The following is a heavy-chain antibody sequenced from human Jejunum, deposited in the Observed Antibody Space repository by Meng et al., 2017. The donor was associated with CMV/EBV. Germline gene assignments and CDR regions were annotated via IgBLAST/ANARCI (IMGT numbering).Heavy chain of an antibody. Sequence: TFLTPRLHWVRQAPGKGLEWVSSISSGSNFIYYADSMKGRFTISRDNAKNSLYLQMNSLRAEDTAVYYCARGRVRGIASAGAMVSWGQGTLVTVSS. CDR1: TFLTPR. J-gene: IGHJ5*02. CDR2: ISSGSNFI. CDR3: ARGRVRGIASAGAMVS. D-gene: IGHD6-13*01. V-gene: IGHV3-21*01.